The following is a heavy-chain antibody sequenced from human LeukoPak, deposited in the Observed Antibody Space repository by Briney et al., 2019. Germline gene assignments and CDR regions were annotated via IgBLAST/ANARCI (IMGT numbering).Heavy chain of an antibody. CDR2: IIPIFGTA. D-gene: IGHD6-13*01. CDR3: ARSSRGSSSWYPIFDY. J-gene: IGHJ4*02. V-gene: IGHV1-69*05. Sequence: GASVKVSCKASGGTFSSYAISWVRQAPGQGLEWMGGIIPIFGTANYAQKFQGRVTITTDESTSTAYMELSSLRSEDTAVCYCARSSRGSSSWYPIFDYWGQGTLVTVSS. CDR1: GGTFSSYA.